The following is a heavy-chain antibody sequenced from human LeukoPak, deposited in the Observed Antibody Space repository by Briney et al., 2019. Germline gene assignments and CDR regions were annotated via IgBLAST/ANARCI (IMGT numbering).Heavy chain of an antibody. CDR2: IKEDAREK. CDR3: ARSRTAYSSGLIKWLWFDP. V-gene: IGHV3-7*03. D-gene: IGHD6-19*01. J-gene: IGHJ5*02. Sequence: GGSLRLSCAGSGFTFSSYWMSWVRQAPGKGLEWVGNIKEDAREKNYEESMKGRFTISRDDAKNSLYLQMNSLRAEDTAVYYCARSRTAYSSGLIKWLWFDPWGQGTLVTVSS. CDR1: GFTFSSYW.